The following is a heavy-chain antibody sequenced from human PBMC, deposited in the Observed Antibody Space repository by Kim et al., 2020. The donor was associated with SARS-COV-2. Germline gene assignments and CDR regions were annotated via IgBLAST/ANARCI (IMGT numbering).Heavy chain of an antibody. D-gene: IGHD6-13*01. V-gene: IGHV3-7*03. Sequence: GGSLRLSCAASGFTFSSYWMSWVRQAPGKGLEWVANIKQDGSEKYYVDSVKGRFTISRDNAKNSLYLQMNSLRAEDTAVYYCARDLLAAAGEQYYYYYGMDVWGQGTTVTVSS. CDR3: ARDLLAAAGEQYYYYYGMDV. J-gene: IGHJ6*02. CDR1: GFTFSSYW. CDR2: IKQDGSEK.